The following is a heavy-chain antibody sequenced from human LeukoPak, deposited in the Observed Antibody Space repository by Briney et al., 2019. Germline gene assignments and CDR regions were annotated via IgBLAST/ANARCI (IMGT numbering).Heavy chain of an antibody. CDR2: ISAYNGNT. CDR1: GYTFTGYY. J-gene: IGHJ4*02. CDR3: TRVLTPGVVIYQPPGY. D-gene: IGHD3-22*01. Sequence: ASVKVSCKASGYTFTGYYIHWVRQAPGQGLEWMGWISAYNGNTNYAQKLQGRVTMTTDTSTSTAYMELRSLRSDDTAVYYCTRVLTPGVVIYQPPGYWGQGTLVTVSS. V-gene: IGHV1-18*04.